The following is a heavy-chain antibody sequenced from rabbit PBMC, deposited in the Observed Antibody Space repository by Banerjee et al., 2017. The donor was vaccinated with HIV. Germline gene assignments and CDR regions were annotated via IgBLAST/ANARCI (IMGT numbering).Heavy chain of an antibody. V-gene: IGHV1S45*01. J-gene: IGHJ4*01. CDR1: GFDFSSSYW. Sequence: EESGGVLVQPEGSLTLTCKASGFDFSSSYWICWVRQAPGKGLEWIAGIYTDGRDDTYYASWAKGRFTISKTSSTTVTLQMTSLTAADTATYFCARDFNLWGPGTLVTVS. CDR2: IYTDGRDDT. CDR3: ARDFNL.